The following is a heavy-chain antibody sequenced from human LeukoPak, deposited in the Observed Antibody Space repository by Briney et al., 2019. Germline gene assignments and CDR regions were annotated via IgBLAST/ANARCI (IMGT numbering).Heavy chain of an antibody. V-gene: IGHV5-51*01. J-gene: IGHJ6*03. Sequence: GESLKISCKGPGYSFTNYWIGWVRQMPGKGLECMGIIYPGDSDTRYSPSFQGQVTISADKSLNTAYLQWSSLKASDTAMYYCARFRDHYMDVWGKGSTVTVSS. CDR1: GYSFTNYW. CDR3: ARFRDHYMDV. D-gene: IGHD2-21*02. CDR2: IYPGDSDT.